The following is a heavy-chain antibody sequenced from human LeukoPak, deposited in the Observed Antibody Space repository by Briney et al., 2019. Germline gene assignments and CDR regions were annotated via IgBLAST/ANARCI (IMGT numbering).Heavy chain of an antibody. V-gene: IGHV4-59*01. Sequence: SETLSLTCTVSGGSISSYYWSWIRQPPGKGLEWFGYIYYSGSTNYNPSLKSRVTISVDTSKNQFSLKLSSVTAADTAVYYCARVDSSSWYYFDYWGQGTLVTVSS. D-gene: IGHD6-13*01. CDR3: ARVDSSSWYYFDY. CDR1: GGSISSYY. J-gene: IGHJ4*02. CDR2: IYYSGST.